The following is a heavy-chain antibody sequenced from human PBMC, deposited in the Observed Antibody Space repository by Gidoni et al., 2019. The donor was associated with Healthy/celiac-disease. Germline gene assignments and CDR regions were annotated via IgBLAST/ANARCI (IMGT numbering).Heavy chain of an antibody. CDR3: AKEDYDFWSGYYSFDY. D-gene: IGHD3-3*01. CDR1: GFTLSSKA. J-gene: IGHJ4*02. V-gene: IGHV3-23*01. CDR2: ISGSGGST. Sequence: EVQLLESGGGVVQPGGSLRPPRAASGFTLSSKAMSWVRQAPGKGLEWVSAISGSGGSTYYADSVKGRFTISRDNSKNTLYLQMNSLRAEDTAVYYCAKEDYDFWSGYYSFDYWGQGTLVTVSS.